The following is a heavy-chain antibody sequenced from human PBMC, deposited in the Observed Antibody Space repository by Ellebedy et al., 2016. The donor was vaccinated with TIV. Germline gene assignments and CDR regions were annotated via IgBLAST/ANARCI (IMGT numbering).Heavy chain of an antibody. Sequence: PGGSLRLSCAASGFTFSNAWMSWVRQAPGKGLEWVGRMKSKRDGGSTDYAAPVQGRFTISRDDSKSTLYLQMHSLRTEDTAVYYCATDQIPGTFEFWSGYNLYWGQGTLVTVSS. J-gene: IGHJ4*02. CDR1: GFTFSNAW. CDR3: ATDQIPGTFEFWSGYNLY. V-gene: IGHV3-15*01. D-gene: IGHD3-3*01. CDR2: MKSKRDGGST.